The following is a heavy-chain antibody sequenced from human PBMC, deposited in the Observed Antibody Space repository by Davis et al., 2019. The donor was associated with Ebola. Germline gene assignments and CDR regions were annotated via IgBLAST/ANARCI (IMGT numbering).Heavy chain of an antibody. CDR1: GYTFTNYG. D-gene: IGHD6-13*01. Sequence: ASVKVSCKASGYTFTNYGITWVRQAPGQGLEWMGWINPHNGNTNYAQNVQGRVTMTTDTSTSTAYMELRSLRSDDTAVYYCARALSEQQLVRRNWFDPWGQGTLVTVSS. CDR3: ARALSEQQLVRRNWFDP. V-gene: IGHV1-18*04. CDR2: INPHNGNT. J-gene: IGHJ5*02.